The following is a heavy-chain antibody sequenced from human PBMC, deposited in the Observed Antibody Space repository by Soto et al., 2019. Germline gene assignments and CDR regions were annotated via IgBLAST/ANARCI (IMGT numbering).Heavy chain of an antibody. CDR1: GFTFSSYW. CDR2: INSDGSST. CDR3: ARCPWGFDNWYFDL. J-gene: IGHJ2*01. Sequence: GGFLRLSCAASGFTFSSYWMHWVRQAPGKGLVWVSRINSDGSSTSYADSVKGRFTISRDNAKNTLYLQMNSLRAEDTAVYYCARCPWGFDNWYFDLWGRGTLVTVSS. D-gene: IGHD7-27*01. V-gene: IGHV3-74*01.